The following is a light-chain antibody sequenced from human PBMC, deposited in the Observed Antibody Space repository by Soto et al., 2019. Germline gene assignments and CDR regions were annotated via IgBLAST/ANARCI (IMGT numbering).Light chain of an antibody. CDR3: SSHRSTSAPHV. CDR2: EVS. CDR1: SSDVGYYNY. J-gene: IGLJ1*01. Sequence: QSALTHPASVSGSPGQSITISCTGTSSDVGYYNYVSWYQQYPGKAPKLIIYEVSNRPSGVSNRFSGSKSGNTASLTISGLQAEDEADYYCSSHRSTSAPHVFGTGTKVTVL. V-gene: IGLV2-14*01.